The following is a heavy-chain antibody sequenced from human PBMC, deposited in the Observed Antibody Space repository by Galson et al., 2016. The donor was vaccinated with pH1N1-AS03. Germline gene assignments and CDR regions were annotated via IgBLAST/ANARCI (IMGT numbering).Heavy chain of an antibody. CDR1: GGTLNNYA. J-gene: IGHJ4*02. V-gene: IGHV1-69*05. Sequence: VSCKASGGTLNNYAINWVRQAPGQGLEWMGGISPIFGSANHAQKFLGRVTITTDTSTSTVYMEQVSLRSEDTAVYYCARRYYFDYWGQGTLVTVSS. D-gene: IGHD3-16*02. CDR2: ISPIFGSA. CDR3: ARRYYFDY.